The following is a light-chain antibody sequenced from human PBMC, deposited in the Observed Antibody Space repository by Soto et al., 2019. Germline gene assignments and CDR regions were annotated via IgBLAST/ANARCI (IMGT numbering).Light chain of an antibody. CDR2: AAS. CDR1: QSVSSSY. CDR3: QQYGSSLYT. J-gene: IGKJ2*01. Sequence: EIVLTQSPATLSLSPGERATLSCRASQSVSSSYLAWYQQKPGQAPSLLIYAASNRASGIPDRFSGSGSGTDFTLTISRLEAEDFAVYYCQQYGSSLYTFGQGTKLEIK. V-gene: IGKV3-20*01.